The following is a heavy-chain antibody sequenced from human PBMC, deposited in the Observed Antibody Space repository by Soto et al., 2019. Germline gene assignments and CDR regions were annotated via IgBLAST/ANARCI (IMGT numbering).Heavy chain of an antibody. CDR1: GFTFSSYA. D-gene: IGHD2-15*01. J-gene: IGHJ4*02. CDR2: IWFDGSNK. Sequence: QVHLVESGGGVVQPGGSLRLSCAASGFTFSSYAIHWVRQAPGKGLEWVAIIWFDGSNKYYADSVKGRFSISRDNSKNTLFLQLDSLRAEDTAVYYCARGQLPAATTYFDFWGQVTLVIVSS. V-gene: IGHV3-33*01. CDR3: ARGQLPAATTYFDF.